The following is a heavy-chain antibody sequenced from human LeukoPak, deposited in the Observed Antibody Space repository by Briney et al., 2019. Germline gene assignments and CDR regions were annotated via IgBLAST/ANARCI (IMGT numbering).Heavy chain of an antibody. CDR2: ISGSGGST. CDR1: GFTFSSYA. V-gene: IGHV3-23*01. Sequence: GGSPRLSCAASGFTFSSYAMSWVRQAPGKGLEWVSAISGSGGSTYYADSVKGRFTISRDNSKNTLYLQMNSLRAEDTAVYYCAKSGDPHYYYYMDVWGKGTTVTVSS. D-gene: IGHD3-10*01. J-gene: IGHJ6*03. CDR3: AKSGDPHYYYYMDV.